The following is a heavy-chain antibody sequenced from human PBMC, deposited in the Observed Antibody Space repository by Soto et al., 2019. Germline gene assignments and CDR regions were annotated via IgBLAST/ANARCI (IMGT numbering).Heavy chain of an antibody. CDR1: GYTFTSYG. CDR2: ISAYNGNT. CDR3: ARVLVPYYYGSGSYYPNDY. Sequence: ASVKVSCKASGYTFTSYGISWVRQAPGQGLEWMGWISAYNGNTNYAQKLQGRVTMTTDTSTSTAYMELRSLRSDDTAVYYCARVLVPYYYGSGSYYPNDYWGQGTLVTVSS. D-gene: IGHD3-10*01. V-gene: IGHV1-18*01. J-gene: IGHJ4*02.